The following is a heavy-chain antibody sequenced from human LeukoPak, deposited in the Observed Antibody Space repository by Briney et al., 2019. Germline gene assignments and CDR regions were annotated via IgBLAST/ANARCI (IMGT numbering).Heavy chain of an antibody. Sequence: PGGSLRLSCAASGFTFSNAWMSWVRQAPGKGLEWVGRIKSKTDGGTTDYAAPVKGRSTISRDDSKNTLYLQMNSLKTEDTAVYYCTTTPITIFGVVPYFDYWGQGTLVTVSS. CDR1: GFTFSNAW. D-gene: IGHD3-3*01. CDR2: IKSKTDGGTT. V-gene: IGHV3-15*01. J-gene: IGHJ4*02. CDR3: TTTPITIFGVVPYFDY.